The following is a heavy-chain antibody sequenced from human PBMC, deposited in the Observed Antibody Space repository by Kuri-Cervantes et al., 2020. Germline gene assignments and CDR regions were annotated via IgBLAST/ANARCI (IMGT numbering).Heavy chain of an antibody. Sequence: SVKVSCKASGYTFTSYDISWVRQAPGQGLEWMGRIIPILGIANYAQKFQGRVTITADKSTSTAYMELSSLRSEDTAVYYCARSDYGDHLGYYGMDVWGQGTLVTVSS. D-gene: IGHD4-17*01. CDR2: IIPILGIA. CDR1: GYTFTSYD. J-gene: IGHJ6*02. V-gene: IGHV1-69*04. CDR3: ARSDYGDHLGYYGMDV.